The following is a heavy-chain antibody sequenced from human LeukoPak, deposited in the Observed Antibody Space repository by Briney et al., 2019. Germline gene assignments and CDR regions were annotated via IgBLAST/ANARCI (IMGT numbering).Heavy chain of an antibody. CDR2: ISSNGGST. CDR1: GFTFSSYA. J-gene: IGHJ6*03. V-gene: IGHV3-64*01. D-gene: IGHD3-22*01. Sequence: GGSLGLSCAASGFTFSSYAMYWVRQAPEKGLEYVSSISSNGGSTYYANSVKGRFSISRENSKNTLYLQMNSLRAEDTAVYYCAKAGYYDSSGSRGGYMDVWGKGTTVTVSS. CDR3: AKAGYYDSSGSRGGYMDV.